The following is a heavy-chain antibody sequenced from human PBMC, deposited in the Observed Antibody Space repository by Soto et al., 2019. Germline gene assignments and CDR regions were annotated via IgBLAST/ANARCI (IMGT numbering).Heavy chain of an antibody. CDR3: ARDLYDSSGYYDY. J-gene: IGHJ4*02. CDR1: GFTFRSHW. D-gene: IGHD3-22*01. V-gene: IGHV3-74*01. Sequence: GGALRLSCAASGFTFRSHWMHRVRQAPGKGLVWVSRINSDGSSTSHADSVKGRFTISRDNAKTTLYLKMNSLRAEDTAVSYCARDLYDSSGYYDYGGQGTLVTVPQ. CDR2: INSDGSST.